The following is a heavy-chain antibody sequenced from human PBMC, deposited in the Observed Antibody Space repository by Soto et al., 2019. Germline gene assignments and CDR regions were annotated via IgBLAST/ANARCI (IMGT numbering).Heavy chain of an antibody. CDR3: ARQTGLGATNY. J-gene: IGHJ4*02. CDR2: INTDGSVT. Sequence: GGSLRLSCAGSGFTFSNFWMHWVRQAPGKGLVWVARINTDGSVTSHADSVKGRFTTSRDNAKSTLYLQMNSLREEDSAMYYCARQTGLGATNYWGRGTLVTVSS. D-gene: IGHD1-26*01. V-gene: IGHV3-74*01. CDR1: GFTFSNFW.